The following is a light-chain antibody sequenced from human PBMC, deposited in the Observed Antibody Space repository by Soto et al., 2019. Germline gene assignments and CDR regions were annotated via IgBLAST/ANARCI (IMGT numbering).Light chain of an antibody. CDR1: SSDVGGYNY. CDR2: EVS. Sequence: QSALTQPASVSRSPGQSITISCTGTSSDVGGYNYVSWYQQHPGKAPKLMIYEVSNRPSGVSNRFSGSKSGNTASLTISGLQAEDDADYYCSSYTSSSTVVFGGGTKVTVL. J-gene: IGLJ2*01. V-gene: IGLV2-14*01. CDR3: SSYTSSSTVV.